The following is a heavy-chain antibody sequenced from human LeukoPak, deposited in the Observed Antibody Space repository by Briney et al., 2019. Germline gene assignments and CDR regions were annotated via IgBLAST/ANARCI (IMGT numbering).Heavy chain of an antibody. CDR1: GDSLTSHF. CDR3: ARRMATVTDTFDI. V-gene: IGHV4-59*08. Sequence: SETLSLTCNVSGDSLTSHFWSWIRQTPGKGLEWIGYVFHSGTTNYCPSLKSRVTISLDTSKKKFYLRLASVTAADTAVYYCARRMATVTDTFDIWGRGTMVSVSS. D-gene: IGHD5-24*01. CDR2: VFHSGTT. J-gene: IGHJ3*02.